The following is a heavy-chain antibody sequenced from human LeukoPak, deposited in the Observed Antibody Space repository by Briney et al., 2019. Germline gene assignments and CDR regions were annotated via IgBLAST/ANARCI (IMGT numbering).Heavy chain of an antibody. J-gene: IGHJ4*02. CDR1: GGSISSHY. V-gene: IGHV4-59*11. Sequence: SETLSLTCSVSGGSISSHYWSWIRQSPGKGLEWIGYIYHSGSTNYNPSLKSRVTISVDTSKNQFSLKLSSVTAADTAVYYCASYSGSLLDYRGKGILVTVSS. D-gene: IGHD1-26*01. CDR2: IYHSGST. CDR3: ASYSGSLLDY.